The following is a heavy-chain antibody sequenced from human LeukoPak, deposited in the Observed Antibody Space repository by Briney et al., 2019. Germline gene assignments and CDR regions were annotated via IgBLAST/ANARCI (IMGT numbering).Heavy chain of an antibody. Sequence: GESLEISCKDSGYSFTSYWIGWVRQMPGKGLEWMGIIYPGDSDTRYSPSFQGQVTISADRSISTAYLQWSSLKASDTAMYYCARRMVRGVITSPFDYWGQGTLVTVSS. J-gene: IGHJ4*02. CDR2: IYPGDSDT. CDR3: ARRMVRGVITSPFDY. V-gene: IGHV5-51*01. D-gene: IGHD3-10*01. CDR1: GYSFTSYW.